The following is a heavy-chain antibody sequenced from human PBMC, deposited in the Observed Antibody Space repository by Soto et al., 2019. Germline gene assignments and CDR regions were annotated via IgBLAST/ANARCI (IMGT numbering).Heavy chain of an antibody. CDR3: AAGEASSRNLAPYYLDF. J-gene: IGHJ4*02. CDR2: IYHTGTT. D-gene: IGHD6-13*01. CDR1: GDSIIGIYH. V-gene: IGHV4-38-2*01. Sequence: SETLSLTCAVSGDSIIGIYHWAWIRQSPGRGLEWIASIYHTGTTYYTPSLESRVTISVDTSKNQFSLRLSSVTAADSAVYFCAAGEASSRNLAPYYLDFWGQGTLVTVSS.